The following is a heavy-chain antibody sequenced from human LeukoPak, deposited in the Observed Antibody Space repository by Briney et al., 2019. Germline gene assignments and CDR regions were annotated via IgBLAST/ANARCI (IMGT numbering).Heavy chain of an antibody. V-gene: IGHV4-61*02. CDR3: ARETFCGGDCYDYYYYIDV. D-gene: IGHD2-21*02. CDR2: IYTSGST. CDR1: GGSISSGSYY. J-gene: IGHJ6*03. Sequence: SETLSLTCTVSGGSISSGSYYWSWIRQPAGKGLEWIGRIYTSGSTNYNPSLKSRVTISVDTSKNQFSLKLSSVTAADTAVYYCARETFCGGDCYDYYYYIDVWGKGTTVTVSS.